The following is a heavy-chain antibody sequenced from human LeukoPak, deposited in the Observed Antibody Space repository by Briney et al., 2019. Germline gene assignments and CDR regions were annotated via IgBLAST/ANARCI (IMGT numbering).Heavy chain of an antibody. Sequence: SETLSLTCAVYDGSFSGYYWGWIRQPPGKGLEWIGSIYYSGSTYYNPSLKSRVTISVDTSKNQFSLKLSSVTAADTAVYYCVSYGSGSYYNLYYYYGMDVWGQGTTVTVSS. V-gene: IGHV4-39*01. J-gene: IGHJ6*02. CDR2: IYYSGST. CDR3: VSYGSGSYYNLYYYYGMDV. D-gene: IGHD3-10*01. CDR1: DGSFSGYY.